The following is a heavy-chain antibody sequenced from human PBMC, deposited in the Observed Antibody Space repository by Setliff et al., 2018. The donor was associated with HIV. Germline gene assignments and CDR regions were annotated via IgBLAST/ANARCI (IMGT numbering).Heavy chain of an antibody. CDR2: IGAVGSPT. D-gene: IGHD3-10*01. V-gene: IGHV3-23*01. CDR3: AKVFFFGVDAFDI. Sequence: GGSLRLSCSASGFTFSAYAMAWDRQAPGKGLEWVATIGAVGSPTFYAESVKGRFTISKDNSKNTLYLQMSSLRYEDTAVYYCAKVFFFGVDAFDIWGQGTMVTVSS. CDR1: GFTFSAYA. J-gene: IGHJ3*02.